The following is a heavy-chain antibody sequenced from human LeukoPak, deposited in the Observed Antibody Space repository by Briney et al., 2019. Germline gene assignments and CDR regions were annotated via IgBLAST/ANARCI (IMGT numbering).Heavy chain of an antibody. CDR1: GGSISSGGYY. CDR2: IYYSGST. D-gene: IGHD5-18*01. V-gene: IGHV4-31*03. CDR3: ARKDPAMVSYYYYGMDV. Sequence: SQTLSLTCTVSGGSISSGGYYWSWIRQHPGKGLEWIGYIYYSGSTYYNPSLKSRVTISVDTSKNQFSPKLSSVTAADTAVYYCARKDPAMVSYYYYGMDVWGQGTTVTVSS. J-gene: IGHJ6*02.